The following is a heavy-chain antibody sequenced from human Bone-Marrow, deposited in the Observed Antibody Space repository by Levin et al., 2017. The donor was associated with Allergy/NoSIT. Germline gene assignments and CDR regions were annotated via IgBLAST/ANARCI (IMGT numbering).Heavy chain of an antibody. J-gene: IGHJ6*02. Sequence: GESLKISCAASGFTFSSYGMHWVRQAPGKGLEWVAVISYDGSNKYYADSVKGRFTISRDNSKNTLYLQMNSLRAEDTAVYYCAKEKGVGATYYYYGMDVWGQGTTVTVSS. V-gene: IGHV3-30*18. CDR1: GFTFSSYG. D-gene: IGHD1-26*01. CDR3: AKEKGVGATYYYYGMDV. CDR2: ISYDGSNK.